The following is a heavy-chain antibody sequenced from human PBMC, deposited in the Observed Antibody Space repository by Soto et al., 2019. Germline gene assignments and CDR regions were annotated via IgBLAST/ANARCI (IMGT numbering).Heavy chain of an antibody. CDR1: GFTFTNYA. CDR3: AKAMGSGWYFDY. Sequence: GGSLRLSCAASGFTFTNYAMNWVRQAPGKGLEWVSTITGGGGGRTYYADSVKGRFTISRDISKNTLYLQINSLSAEDTAVYYCAKAMGSGWYFDYWGQGTLVTVSS. J-gene: IGHJ4*02. CDR2: ITGGGGGRT. D-gene: IGHD6-19*01. V-gene: IGHV3-23*01.